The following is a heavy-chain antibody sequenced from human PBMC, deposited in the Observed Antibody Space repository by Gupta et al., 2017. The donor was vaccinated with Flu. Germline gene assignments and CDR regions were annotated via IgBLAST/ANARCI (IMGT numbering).Heavy chain of an antibody. J-gene: IGHJ2*01. D-gene: IGHD2-2*01. Sequence: QVQLVESGGGLVKPGGSLRPHCAASGFTFSDYYMGWIRQAPGKGLEWVSYISHSHNTISYAHSVKGRLTISRDNAKSSLYLQMSSLRAEDTAVYYCARGGYCGRTSCYRNWYFDLWGRGALVTVSS. V-gene: IGHV3-11*01. CDR2: ISHSHNTI. CDR3: ARGGYCGRTSCYRNWYFDL. CDR1: GFTFSDYY.